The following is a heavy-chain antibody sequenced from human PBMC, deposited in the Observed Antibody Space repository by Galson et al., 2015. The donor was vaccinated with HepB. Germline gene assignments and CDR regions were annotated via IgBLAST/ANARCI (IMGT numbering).Heavy chain of an antibody. J-gene: IGHJ4*01. CDR3: AKVFPEKTDGWYRQALYYFDS. D-gene: IGHD6-19*01. CDR2: ITPSGADT. Sequence: SLRLSCAASGFPFSYYAITWVRQAPGNGLEWVSAITPSGADTYSADSLKGRFTISRDNSKNTVFLQMNSLRADDTAIYFCAKVFPEKTDGWYRQALYYFDSWGHGTRVTVSS. V-gene: IGHV3-23*01. CDR1: GFPFSYYA.